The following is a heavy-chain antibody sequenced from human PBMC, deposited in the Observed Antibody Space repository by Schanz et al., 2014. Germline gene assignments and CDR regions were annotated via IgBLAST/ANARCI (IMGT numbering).Heavy chain of an antibody. Sequence: EVQLLESGGGLVQPGGSLRLSCAASGFTFRGYAMTWVRQIPGKGLEWVSAISASGGTTYYADSVKGRFTISRDNSKNTLYLQMNSLRAEDTAVYYCAKTPREYCNYDNCPNWFDSWGQGTLVTASS. CDR1: GFTFRGYA. V-gene: IGHV3-23*01. D-gene: IGHD2-15*01. CDR2: ISASGGTT. J-gene: IGHJ5*01. CDR3: AKTPREYCNYDNCPNWFDS.